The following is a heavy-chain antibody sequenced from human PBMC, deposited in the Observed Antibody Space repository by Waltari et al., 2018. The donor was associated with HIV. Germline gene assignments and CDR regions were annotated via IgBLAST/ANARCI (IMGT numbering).Heavy chain of an antibody. CDR1: GGSISSFY. CDR2: VYYSGTT. Sequence: QVQLQESGPGLVKPSETLSLTCTVSGGSISSFYWNWLRQPPGKGLEWIGYVYYSGTTNYNPSLKSRVSISVDTSKNQFSLNLSSVTAADTAVYYCAKGYDSKSSTFDYWGQGTLVTVSS. CDR3: AKGYDSKSSTFDY. D-gene: IGHD3-16*01. J-gene: IGHJ4*02. V-gene: IGHV4-59*01.